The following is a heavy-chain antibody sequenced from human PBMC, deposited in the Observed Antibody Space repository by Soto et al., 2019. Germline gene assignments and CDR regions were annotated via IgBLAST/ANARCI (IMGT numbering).Heavy chain of an antibody. Sequence: QVPLVQSGAEVKKPGASVKVSCKASGYTFTSYDINWVRQATGQGLEWMGWMNPNSGNTGYAQKFQGRVTMTRNTSMSTGYMELSSVRSEDTDVYYCARGTITIFGVVFAVDYYYGMDLWGQGTTVTVSS. CDR2: MNPNSGNT. D-gene: IGHD3-3*01. J-gene: IGHJ6*01. CDR1: GYTFTSYD. CDR3: ARGTITIFGVVFAVDYYYGMDL. V-gene: IGHV1-8*01.